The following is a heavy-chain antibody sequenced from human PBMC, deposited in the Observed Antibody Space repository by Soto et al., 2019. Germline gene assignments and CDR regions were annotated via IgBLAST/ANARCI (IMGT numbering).Heavy chain of an antibody. V-gene: IGHV4-34*01. D-gene: IGHD3-3*01. CDR1: GGSFSGYY. Sequence: KTSETLSLTCAVYGGSFSGYYWSWIRQPPGKGLEWIGEINHSGSTNYNPSLKSRVTISVDTSKNQFSLKLSSVTAADTAVYYCARKFPILRFLEWLPTRPNWFDPWGQGTLVTVSS. CDR3: ARKFPILRFLEWLPTRPNWFDP. CDR2: INHSGST. J-gene: IGHJ5*02.